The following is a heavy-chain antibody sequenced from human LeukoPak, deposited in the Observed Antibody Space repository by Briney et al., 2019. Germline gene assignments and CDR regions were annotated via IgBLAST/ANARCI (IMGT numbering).Heavy chain of an antibody. D-gene: IGHD6-19*01. CDR2: INHSGST. CDR1: GGSFSGYY. CDR3: ARSLYASSNNWFDP. J-gene: IGHJ5*02. Sequence: SETLPLTCAVYGGSFSGYYWSWIRQPPGKGLEWIGGINHSGSTNYNPSLKSRVTISVDTSKNQFSLKLSSVTAADTAVYYCARSLYASSNNWFDPWGQGTLVTVSS. V-gene: IGHV4-34*01.